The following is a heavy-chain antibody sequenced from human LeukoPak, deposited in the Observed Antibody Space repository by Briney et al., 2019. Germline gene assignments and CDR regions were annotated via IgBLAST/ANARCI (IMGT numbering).Heavy chain of an antibody. Sequence: SETLSLTCTVSGGSISSGDYYWSWIRQPPGKGLEWIGYIYYSGSTYYNPSLKSRVTISVDTSKNQFSLKLSSVTAADTAVYYCARAGDIAMAYPAYFDYWGQGTPVTVSS. CDR3: ARAGDIAMAYPAYFDY. CDR1: GGSISSGDYY. V-gene: IGHV4-30-4*01. CDR2: IYYSGST. D-gene: IGHD5-18*01. J-gene: IGHJ4*02.